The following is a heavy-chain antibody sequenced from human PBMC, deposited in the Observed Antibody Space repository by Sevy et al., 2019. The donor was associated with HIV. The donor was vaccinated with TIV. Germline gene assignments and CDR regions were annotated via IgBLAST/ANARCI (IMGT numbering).Heavy chain of an antibody. CDR2: ISGSGRFT. Sequence: GGSLSLSCSASEFTFSSYAMSWVRQAPGKGLEWVSSISGSGRFTYYADFVEGRFIISRDNSKNTLSVQMNSLRAEDTAVYYCARDSMPLIQGIIMTPYLYGMDVWGQGTTVTVSS. V-gene: IGHV3-23*01. D-gene: IGHD2-2*01. J-gene: IGHJ6*02. CDR3: ARDSMPLIQGIIMTPYLYGMDV. CDR1: EFTFSSYA.